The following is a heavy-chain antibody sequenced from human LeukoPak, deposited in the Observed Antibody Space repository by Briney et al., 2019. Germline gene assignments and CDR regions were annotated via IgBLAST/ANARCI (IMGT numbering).Heavy chain of an antibody. J-gene: IGHJ3*02. CDR2: ITGGSSYI. CDR3: ARDTWYPPEPAFDI. V-gene: IGHV3-21*01. Sequence: GGSLRLSCAASGFTFTTYAMTWVRQAPGKGLDWVSSITGGSSYIHYADSVKGRFTISRDNAKNSLYLQMNSLRAEDTAVYYCARDTWYPPEPAFDIWGQGTTVIVSS. D-gene: IGHD6-13*01. CDR1: GFTFTTYA.